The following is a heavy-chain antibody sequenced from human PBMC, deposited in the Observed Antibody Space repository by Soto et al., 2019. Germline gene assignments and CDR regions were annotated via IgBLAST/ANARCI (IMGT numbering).Heavy chain of an antibody. CDR2: IDHDGPT. Sequence: EVQLVESGGGLVQPGGSLRLSCAGSGFTFSNYWMHWVRQAPGKGLEWVSRIDHDGPTDYADSVRGRFTISRDNAENTLYLQMNSLRPEDTAVYYCVSDSHGDYWGQGTLVNVSS. CDR3: VSDSHGDY. J-gene: IGHJ4*02. V-gene: IGHV3-74*01. CDR1: GFTFSNYW.